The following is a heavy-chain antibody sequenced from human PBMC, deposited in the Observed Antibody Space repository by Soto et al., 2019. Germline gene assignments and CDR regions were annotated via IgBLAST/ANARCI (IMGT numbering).Heavy chain of an antibody. CDR2: ISFDGGNQ. Sequence: QVQLVQSGGGVVQPGRSLRLSCAASGFDFNTYGLHWVRQAPGKGLEWVAGISFDGGNQYYADSVKGRFTISRDKSNNTLVLQMNSLGAEDTATYYCAKESSITAAGSGGWFDPWGQGTLVIVSS. CDR1: GFDFNTYG. V-gene: IGHV3-30*18. J-gene: IGHJ5*02. CDR3: AKESSITAAGSGGWFDP. D-gene: IGHD6-13*01.